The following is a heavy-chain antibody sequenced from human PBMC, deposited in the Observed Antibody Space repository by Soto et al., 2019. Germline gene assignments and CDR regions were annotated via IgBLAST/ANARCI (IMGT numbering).Heavy chain of an antibody. V-gene: IGHV1-8*01. CDR2: MNPNSGNT. D-gene: IGHD3-10*01. Sequence: QVQLVQSGAEVKKPGASVKVSCKASGYTFTSYDINWVRQATGQGLEWMGWMNPNSGNTDYAQKFQGRVTMTRNTAISTAYMELSSPRSEDTVVYYCARAEDYYGSGSLNWFDPWGQGTLVTVSS. CDR1: GYTFTSYD. J-gene: IGHJ5*02. CDR3: ARAEDYYGSGSLNWFDP.